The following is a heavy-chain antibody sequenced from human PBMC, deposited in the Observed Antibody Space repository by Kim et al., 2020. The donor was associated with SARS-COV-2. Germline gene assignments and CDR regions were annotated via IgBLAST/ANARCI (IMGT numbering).Heavy chain of an antibody. V-gene: IGHV4-61*01. CDR3: ARAPNDFWSGYPYYFDY. CDR2: IYYSGNT. CDR1: GGSVSSGSYF. J-gene: IGHJ4*02. D-gene: IGHD3-3*01. Sequence: SETLSLTCTVSGGSVSSGSYFWSWIRQPRGKGLEWIGYIYYSGNTNYNPSLKSRVTMSVDTSKNQFSLKLRSVTAADTAVYYCARAPNDFWSGYPYYFDYWGQGTLVTISS.